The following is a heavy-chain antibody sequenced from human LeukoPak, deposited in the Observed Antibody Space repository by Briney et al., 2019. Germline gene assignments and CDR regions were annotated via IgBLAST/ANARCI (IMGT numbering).Heavy chain of an antibody. V-gene: IGHV3-15*01. CDR1: GFTFTNAW. J-gene: IGHJ4*02. CDR2: IKRKSDAGTT. CDR3: TTFGWELPEDDYFDY. D-gene: IGHD1-26*01. Sequence: PGGSLRLSCAASGFTFTNAWMSWVRQSPGKGLEWVGRIKRKSDAGTTDYAAPVKGRFTISRDDSKNTLYLQMNSLKTEDTAVYYCTTFGWELPEDDYFDYWGQGTLVTVSS.